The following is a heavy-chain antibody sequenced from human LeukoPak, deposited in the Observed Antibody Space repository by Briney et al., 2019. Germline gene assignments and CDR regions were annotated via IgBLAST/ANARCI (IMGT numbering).Heavy chain of an antibody. CDR2: INSDGSTT. CDR1: GFTFSSYW. CDR3: ARTHYYDAVGNWFDP. J-gene: IGHJ5*02. D-gene: IGHD3-22*01. Sequence: GGSLRLSCAASGFTFSSYWMHWVRQAPGKGLVWVSRINSDGSTTTYADSVKGRFTISRDNANNTLYLQMNSLSAEDTAVYYCARTHYYDAVGNWFDPWGQGTLVTVSS. V-gene: IGHV3-74*01.